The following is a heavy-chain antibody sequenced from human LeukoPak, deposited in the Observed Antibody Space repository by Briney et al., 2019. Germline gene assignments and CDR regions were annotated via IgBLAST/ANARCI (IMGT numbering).Heavy chain of an antibody. CDR1: GFTFSSYE. CDR3: AKLNYYDSSGSFDY. J-gene: IGHJ4*02. D-gene: IGHD3-22*01. CDR2: ISGSGGST. V-gene: IGHV3-23*01. Sequence: GGSLRLSCAASGFTFSSYEMNWVRQAPGKGLEWVSAISGSGGSTYYADSVKGRFTISRDNSKNTLYLQMNSLRAEDTAVYYCAKLNYYDSSGSFDYWGQGTLVTVSS.